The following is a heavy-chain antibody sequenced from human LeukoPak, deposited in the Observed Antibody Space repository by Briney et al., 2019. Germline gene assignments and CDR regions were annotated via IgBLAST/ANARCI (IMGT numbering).Heavy chain of an antibody. CDR1: GGSISSGGYY. CDR3: ARVNSELRYFDWLLLFDY. Sequence: SQTLSLTCTVSGGSISSGGYYWSWLRQPPGTGLEWIGEINHSGSTNYNPSLKSRVTISVDTSKNQFSLKLSSVTAADTAVYYCARVNSELRYFDWLLLFDYWGQGTLVTVSS. CDR2: INHSGST. V-gene: IGHV4-30-2*01. D-gene: IGHD3-9*01. J-gene: IGHJ4*02.